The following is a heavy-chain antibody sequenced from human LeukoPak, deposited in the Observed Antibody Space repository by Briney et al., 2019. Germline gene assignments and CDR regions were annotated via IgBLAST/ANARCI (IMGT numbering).Heavy chain of an antibody. CDR1: GYTFTGYY. Sequence: GASVKVSCKASGYTFTGYYMHWVRQAPGQGLEWMGWINPNSGGTNYAQKFQGWVTMTRDTSTSTVYMELSSLRSEDTAVYYCARDRNNWNDEDNWFDPWGQGTLVTVSS. CDR3: ARDRNNWNDEDNWFDP. CDR2: INPNSGGT. D-gene: IGHD1-1*01. J-gene: IGHJ5*02. V-gene: IGHV1-2*04.